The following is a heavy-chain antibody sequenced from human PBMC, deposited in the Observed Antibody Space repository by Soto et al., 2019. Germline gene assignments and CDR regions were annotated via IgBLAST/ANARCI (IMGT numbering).Heavy chain of an antibody. CDR2: ISYDGSNK. J-gene: IGHJ4*02. CDR1: GFTFSTYA. V-gene: IGHV3-30*14. CDR3: ARGYWRFGESYYFDY. D-gene: IGHD3-10*01. Sequence: GGSLRLSCAASGFTFSTYAMHWVRQAPGKGLEWVAVISYDGSNKHYADSVKGRFTISRDNSQNTVYLQMNSLRGEDTATYYCARGYWRFGESYYFDYWGQGSLVTVSS.